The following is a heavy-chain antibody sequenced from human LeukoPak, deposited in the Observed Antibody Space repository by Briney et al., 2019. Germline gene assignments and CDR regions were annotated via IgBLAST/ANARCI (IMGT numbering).Heavy chain of an antibody. Sequence: GGSLRLSCAASGFTFSSYAMSWVRQAPGKGLEWVSAISGSGGGTYYADSVKGRFTISRDNSKNTLYLQMNSLRAEDTAVYYCARDLDYYDSSGYLDYWGQGTLVTVSS. CDR2: ISGSGGGT. CDR3: ARDLDYYDSSGYLDY. D-gene: IGHD3-22*01. J-gene: IGHJ4*02. V-gene: IGHV3-23*01. CDR1: GFTFSSYA.